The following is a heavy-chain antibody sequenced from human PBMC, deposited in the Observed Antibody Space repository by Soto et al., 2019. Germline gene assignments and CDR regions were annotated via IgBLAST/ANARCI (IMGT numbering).Heavy chain of an antibody. CDR2: ISGSGGST. CDR3: ARFTPAGGTGVQ. Sequence: GGSLRLSCAASGFTFSSYAMSWVRQAPGKGLEWVSAISGSGGSTYYADSVKGRFTISRDNSKNTLYLQMNSLRVEDTAMYYCARFTPAGGTGVQWGQGSLVTVSS. V-gene: IGHV3-23*01. J-gene: IGHJ4*02. CDR1: GFTFSSYA. D-gene: IGHD2-2*01.